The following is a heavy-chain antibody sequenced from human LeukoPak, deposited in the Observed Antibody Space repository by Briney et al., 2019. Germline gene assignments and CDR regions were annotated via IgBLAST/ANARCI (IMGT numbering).Heavy chain of an antibody. CDR1: GLTFRSYA. J-gene: IGHJ4*02. D-gene: IGHD3-22*01. CDR2: ISYDGSNE. CDR3: ARVGGYYYDISGYYYFDY. V-gene: IGHV3-30-3*01. Sequence: GRSLRLSCAASGLTFRSYAMHWVRQAPGKGLEWVAVISYDGSNEYYADSVKGRFTISRDNSKNTLYLQMNSLRAEDTAVYYCARVGGYYYDISGYYYFDYWGQGTLVTVSS.